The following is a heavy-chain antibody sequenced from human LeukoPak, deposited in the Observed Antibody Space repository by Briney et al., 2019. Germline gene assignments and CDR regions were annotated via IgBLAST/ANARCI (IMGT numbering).Heavy chain of an antibody. Sequence: GGSLRLSCAASGFTFSRNGMNWVRQAPGKGLEWVAFIQYDGGNKYYADSVKGRFTISRDNSKNTLYLQMNSLRADDTAVHYCAKDPQVMITFGGIIAEDYWGQGTLVTVSS. V-gene: IGHV3-30*02. D-gene: IGHD3-16*02. J-gene: IGHJ4*02. CDR1: GFTFSRNG. CDR3: AKDPQVMITFGGIIAEDY. CDR2: IQYDGGNK.